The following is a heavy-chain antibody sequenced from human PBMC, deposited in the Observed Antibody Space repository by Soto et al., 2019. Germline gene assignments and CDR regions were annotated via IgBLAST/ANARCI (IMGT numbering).Heavy chain of an antibody. J-gene: IGHJ4*02. CDR2: INADGSDR. D-gene: IGHD1-26*01. CDR3: AKAKFYFDSSPFDS. CDR1: RFTFEDYA. V-gene: IGHV3-43D*04. Sequence: AGSLRLSCSTSRFTFEDYAVHWVRQSSRKGLEWVSFINADGSDRYYADSVKGRFTISRDNTKGSVYLQMDRLRLEDTAIYYCAKAKFYFDSSPFDSWGQGTLVTVSS.